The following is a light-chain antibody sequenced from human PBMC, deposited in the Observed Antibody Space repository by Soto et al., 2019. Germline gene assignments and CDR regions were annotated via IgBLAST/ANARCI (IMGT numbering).Light chain of an antibody. V-gene: IGKV3-11*01. Sequence: EIVLTQSPATLSLSPGERASLSCRASQSVSSSLAWYQQKPGQAPRLLIYDASNRATGIPARFSGGGSGTDFTLTISSLEPEDFAVYYCQQRSSWPLTFGGGTKVAIK. CDR2: DAS. CDR3: QQRSSWPLT. J-gene: IGKJ4*01. CDR1: QSVSSS.